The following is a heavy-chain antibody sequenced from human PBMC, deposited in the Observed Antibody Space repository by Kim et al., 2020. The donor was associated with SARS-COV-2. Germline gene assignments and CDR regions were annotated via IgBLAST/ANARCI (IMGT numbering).Heavy chain of an antibody. V-gene: IGHV1-18*01. CDR2: ISAYNGNT. CDR3: SRATYYYGSGSYYYFDY. D-gene: IGHD3-10*01. J-gene: IGHJ4*02. Sequence: ASVKVSCKASGYTFTSYGISWVRQAPGQGLEWMGWISAYNGNTNYAQKPQGRVTMTTDTSTSTAYMELRSLRSDDTAVYYCSRATYYYGSGSYYYFDYWGQGTLVTVSS. CDR1: GYTFTSYG.